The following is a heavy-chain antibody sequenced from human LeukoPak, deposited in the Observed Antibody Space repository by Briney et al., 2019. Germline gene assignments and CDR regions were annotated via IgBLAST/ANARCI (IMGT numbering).Heavy chain of an antibody. CDR3: ARARNYYDSSDYYYEGDAFDI. CDR1: GDSISSGDYH. Sequence: SETLSLTCTVSGDSISSGDYHWSWIRQPPAKGLECIGYIYYSGSTHYNPSLKSRVTISVDTSKNQFSLKLSSVTAADTAVYFCARARNYYDSSDYYYEGDAFDIWGQGTMVTVSS. J-gene: IGHJ3*02. D-gene: IGHD3-22*01. CDR2: IYYSGST. V-gene: IGHV4-61*08.